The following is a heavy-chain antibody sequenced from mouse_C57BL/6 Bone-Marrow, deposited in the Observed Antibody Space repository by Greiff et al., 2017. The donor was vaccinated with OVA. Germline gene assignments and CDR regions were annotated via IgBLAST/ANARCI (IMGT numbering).Heavy chain of an antibody. V-gene: IGHV1-55*01. CDR1: GYTFTSYW. CDR3: ARGFGNYYGSSYRAWFAY. Sequence: QVQLQQPGAELVKPGASVKMSCKASGYTFTSYWITWVKQRPGQGLEWIGDIYPGSGSTNYNEKFKSKATLTVDTSSSTAYMQLSSLTSEDSAVYYCARGFGNYYGSSYRAWFAYWGQGTLVTVSA. D-gene: IGHD1-1*01. J-gene: IGHJ3*01. CDR2: IYPGSGST.